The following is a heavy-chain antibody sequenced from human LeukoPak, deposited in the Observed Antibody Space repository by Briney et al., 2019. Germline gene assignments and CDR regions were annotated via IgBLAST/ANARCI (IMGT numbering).Heavy chain of an antibody. CDR3: ARDKPIQLWSFALNAAYAFDI. V-gene: IGHV3-11*06. D-gene: IGHD5-18*01. J-gene: IGHJ3*02. Sequence: PGGSLRLSCAASGFTFSDYYMSWIRQAPGKGLEWVSSISSSSSYIYYADSVKGRFTISRDNAKNSLYLQMNSLRAEDTAVYYCARDKPIQLWSFALNAAYAFDIWGQGTMVTVSS. CDR2: ISSSSSYI. CDR1: GFTFSDYY.